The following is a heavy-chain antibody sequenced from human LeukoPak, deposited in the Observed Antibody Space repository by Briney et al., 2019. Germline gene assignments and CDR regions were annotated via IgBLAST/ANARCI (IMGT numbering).Heavy chain of an antibody. J-gene: IGHJ4*02. CDR2: ISWHSSTI. CDR1: GFTLSDYN. CDR3: ARDRSSGYDYVSYY. Sequence: GGSLRLSCTASGFTLSDYNMNWVRQAPGKGLEGVSFISWHSSTIFYADSVKGRFTISRDNAKNSLYLQMNSLRVEDTAVYYCARDRSSGYDYVSYYWGQRTLVTLPS. D-gene: IGHD3-22*01. V-gene: IGHV3-48*04.